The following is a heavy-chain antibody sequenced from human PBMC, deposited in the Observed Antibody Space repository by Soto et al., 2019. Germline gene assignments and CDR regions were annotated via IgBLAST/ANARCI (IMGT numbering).Heavy chain of an antibody. Sequence: PGGSLRLSCASSGFPFSSYAMHWVRQAPGKGLEWVAVISYDGSNEYYADSVKGRSTISRDNSKNTLYLQMNSLRAEDTAVYYCARDRGEQQLTTDYWGQGTLVTVSS. CDR3: ARDRGEQQLTTDY. CDR1: GFPFSSYA. D-gene: IGHD6-13*01. J-gene: IGHJ4*02. CDR2: ISYDGSNE. V-gene: IGHV3-30-3*01.